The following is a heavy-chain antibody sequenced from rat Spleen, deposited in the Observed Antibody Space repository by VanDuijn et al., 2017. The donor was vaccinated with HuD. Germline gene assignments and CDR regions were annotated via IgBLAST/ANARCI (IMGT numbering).Heavy chain of an antibody. CDR2: ISYDGRRT. J-gene: IGHJ3*01. CDR3: ASRTANWFAY. D-gene: IGHD5-1*01. CDR1: GFTFSDYF. V-gene: IGHV5-29*01. Sequence: EVQLVESDGGLVQPGRSLKVSCSASGFTFSDYFMAWVRQAPTKGLEWVATISYDGRRTYYRESVKGRFTISRENAKSTLYLQMDSLRSEDTATYYCASRTANWFAYWGQGTLVTVSS.